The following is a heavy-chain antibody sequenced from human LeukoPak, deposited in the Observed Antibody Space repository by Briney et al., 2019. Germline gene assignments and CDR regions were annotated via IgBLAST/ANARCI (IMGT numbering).Heavy chain of an antibody. J-gene: IGHJ4*02. CDR3: AEGYSYGQGL. V-gene: IGHV3-48*03. CDR1: GVTFSSYE. Sequence: PGGSLRLSCAASGVTFSSYEMNWVRQAPGKGLEWVSYISSSGNTIYYADSVKGRFTISRDNAKNSLYLQMNSLRAEDTAVYYCAEGYSYGQGLWGQGTLVTVSS. D-gene: IGHD5-18*01. CDR2: ISSSGNTI.